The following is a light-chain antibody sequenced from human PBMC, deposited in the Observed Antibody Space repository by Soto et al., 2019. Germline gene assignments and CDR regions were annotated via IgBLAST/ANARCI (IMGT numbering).Light chain of an antibody. CDR1: QGISSA. CDR2: DAS. Sequence: AIQLTQSPSSLSASVGDRVTITCRASQGISSALAWYQQKPGKAPKLLIYDASSLESGVPSRFSGSGSGTDFTLTISSLQPEDFASECCQQFNNYPHTFGQGTKLELK. V-gene: IGKV1D-13*01. J-gene: IGKJ2*01. CDR3: QQFNNYPHT.